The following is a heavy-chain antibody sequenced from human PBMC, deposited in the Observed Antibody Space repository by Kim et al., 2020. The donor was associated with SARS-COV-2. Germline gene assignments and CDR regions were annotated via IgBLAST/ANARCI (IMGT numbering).Heavy chain of an antibody. CDR2: ISPKGDKT. CDR1: GFTFSSSA. D-gene: IGHD6-13*01. V-gene: IGHV3-64D*09. Sequence: GGSLRLSCSASGFTFSSSAMHWVRQAPGKGLEYVSAISPKGDKTYYTDSVKGRFTISRDNSKNTLFLQMNRLRVEDTAVFYCVKTGLYTNIWYGYYWGQG. CDR3: VKTGLYTNIWYGYY. J-gene: IGHJ4*02.